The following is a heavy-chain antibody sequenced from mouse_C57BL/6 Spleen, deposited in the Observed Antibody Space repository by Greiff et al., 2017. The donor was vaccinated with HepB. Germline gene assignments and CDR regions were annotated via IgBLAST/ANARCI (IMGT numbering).Heavy chain of an antibody. V-gene: IGHV5-17*01. D-gene: IGHD2-5*01. J-gene: IGHJ4*01. CDR1: GFTFSDYG. Sequence: EVQLVESGGGLVKPGGSPKLSCAASGFTFSDYGMHWVRQAPEKGLEWVAYISSGSSTIYYADTVKGRFTISRDNAKNTLFLQMTSLRSEDTAMYYCARDSNYVDYAMDYWGQGTSVTVYS. CDR3: ARDSNYVDYAMDY. CDR2: ISSGSSTI.